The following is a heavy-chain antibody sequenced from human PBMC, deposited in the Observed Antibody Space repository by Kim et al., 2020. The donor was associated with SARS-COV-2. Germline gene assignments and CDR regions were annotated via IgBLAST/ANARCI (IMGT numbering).Heavy chain of an antibody. CDR2: NK. CDR3: ATGGALGFDP. D-gene: IGHD3-16*01. Sequence: NKYYADSVKGRFTISRDNSKNTLYLQMNSLRAEDTAVYYCATGGALGFDPWGQGTLVTVSS. V-gene: IGHV3-30*02. J-gene: IGHJ5*02.